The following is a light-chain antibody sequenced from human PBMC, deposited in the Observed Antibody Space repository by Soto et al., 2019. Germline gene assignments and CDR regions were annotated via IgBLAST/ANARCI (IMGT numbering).Light chain of an antibody. V-gene: IGKV1-5*01. CDR1: QSPGTW. Sequence: RITQTHSTLSASVGDRVIITCRASQSPGTWMAWYQQKPGTAPVLLIYDVSKLESGVPSRFSGRASGTEFTLTITSLQPDDFATYYCQQYFSYPLTFGGGTKVDIK. J-gene: IGKJ4*01. CDR2: DVS. CDR3: QQYFSYPLT.